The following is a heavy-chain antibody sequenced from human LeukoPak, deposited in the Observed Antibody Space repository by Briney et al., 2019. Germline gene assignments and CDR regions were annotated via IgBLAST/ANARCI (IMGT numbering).Heavy chain of an antibody. CDR1: GYSFIAYY. D-gene: IGHD7-27*01. CDR2: INPNSGGA. Sequence: GASVKVSCKASGYSFIAYYMHWVRQAPGQGLEWMGWINPNSGGANYAQKFQGRVTMTRDTSISTAYMELSRLRSDDTAVYYCARGSGDDYWGQGTLVTVSS. V-gene: IGHV1-2*02. CDR3: ARGSGDDY. J-gene: IGHJ4*02.